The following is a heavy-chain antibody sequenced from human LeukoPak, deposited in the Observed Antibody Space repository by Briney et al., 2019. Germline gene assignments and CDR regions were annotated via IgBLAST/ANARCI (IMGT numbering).Heavy chain of an antibody. D-gene: IGHD3-3*01. Sequence: SETLSLTCTVSGGSINSNNYYWGWIRQPPGKGLEWIGGIYSSGSAYYNPSLKSRVTISVDTSKNQFSLRLSSVTAADTAVYYCQSRYLEWLLEYWGQGTLVTVSS. J-gene: IGHJ4*02. CDR1: GGSINSNNYY. V-gene: IGHV4-39*01. CDR2: IYSSGSA. CDR3: QSRYLEWLLEY.